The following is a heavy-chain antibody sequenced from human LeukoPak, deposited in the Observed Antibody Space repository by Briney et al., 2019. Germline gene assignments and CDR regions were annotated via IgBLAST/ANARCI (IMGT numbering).Heavy chain of an antibody. J-gene: IGHJ4*02. V-gene: IGHV3-74*01. CDR1: GFTFSSYA. CDR3: ARVPMIVKAYYFDY. D-gene: IGHD3-22*01. CDR2: INSDGGST. Sequence: GGSLRLSCAASGFTFSSYAMSWVRQAPGKGLVWVSRINSDGGSTSYADSVKGRFTISRDNAKNTLYLQMNSLRAEDTAVYYCARVPMIVKAYYFDYWGQGTLVTVSS.